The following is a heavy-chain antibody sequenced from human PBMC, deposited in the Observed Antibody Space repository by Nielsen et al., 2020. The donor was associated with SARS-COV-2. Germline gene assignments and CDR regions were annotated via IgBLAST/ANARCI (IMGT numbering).Heavy chain of an antibody. CDR2: IYHSGST. J-gene: IGHJ6*02. D-gene: IGHD4-11*01. Sequence: SETLSLTRAVSGGSISSSNWWSWVRQPPGKGLEWIGEIYHSGSTNYNPSLKSRVTISVDKSKNQFSLKLSSVTAADTAVYYCARESNYYYYYGMDVWGQGTTVTVSS. CDR1: GGSISSSNW. V-gene: IGHV4-4*02. CDR3: ARESNYYYYYGMDV.